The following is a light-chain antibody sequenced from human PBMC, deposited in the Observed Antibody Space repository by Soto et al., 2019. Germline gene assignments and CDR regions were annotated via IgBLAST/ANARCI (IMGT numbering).Light chain of an antibody. Sequence: EIVMTQSPATLSVSPGERATLSCRASQSVSSNLAWYQQKPGQAPRLLIYGASTRATGIPARFSGSGSGTEFTLTISSLLSEDFAVYCCQQYNNWPTFGQGTKVEIK. CDR3: QQYNNWPT. V-gene: IGKV3-15*01. CDR2: GAS. CDR1: QSVSSN. J-gene: IGKJ1*01.